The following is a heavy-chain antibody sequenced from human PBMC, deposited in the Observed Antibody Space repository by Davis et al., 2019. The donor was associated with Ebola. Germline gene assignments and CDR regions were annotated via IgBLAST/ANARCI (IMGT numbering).Heavy chain of an antibody. CDR2: INYSGRV. CDR3: ARAYCSAGTCYYFDY. CDR1: GGSISGGDDY. V-gene: IGHV4-31*03. D-gene: IGHD2-15*01. J-gene: IGHJ4*02. Sequence: SETLSLTCTVSGGSISGGDDYWSWIRQHPGKGLEWIGYINYSGRVYYNPSLKSRVTISVDTSTNQFSLKLSSVTAADTAVYHCARAYCSAGTCYYFDYWGQGTLVTVSS.